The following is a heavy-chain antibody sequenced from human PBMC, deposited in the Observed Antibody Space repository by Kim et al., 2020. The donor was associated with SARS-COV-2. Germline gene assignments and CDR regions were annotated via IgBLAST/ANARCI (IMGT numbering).Heavy chain of an antibody. J-gene: IGHJ3*02. CDR3: ARDYGSRLGELSHDYAFDI. Sequence: GGSLRLSCAASGFTFDDYGMSWVRQAPGKGLEWVSGINWNGGSTGYADSVKGRFTISRDNAKNSLYLQMNSLRAEDTAVYHCARDYGSRLGELSHDYAFDIWGQGTMVTVSS. V-gene: IGHV3-20*01. CDR2: INWNGGST. D-gene: IGHD3-16*02. CDR1: GFTFDDYG.